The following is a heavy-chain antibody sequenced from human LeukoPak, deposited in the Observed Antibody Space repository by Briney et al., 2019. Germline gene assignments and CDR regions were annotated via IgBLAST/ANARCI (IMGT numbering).Heavy chain of an antibody. CDR2: ISGSGGST. J-gene: IGHJ5*02. Sequence: GGSLRLSCAASGFTFSSYAMSWVRQAPGKGLEWVSAISGSGGSTYYADSVKGRFTISRDNSKNTLYLQMNSLRVEDTAVYYCAIPDIVVVPGTDWFDPWGQGTLVTVSS. V-gene: IGHV3-23*01. CDR1: GFTFSSYA. D-gene: IGHD2-2*01. CDR3: AIPDIVVVPGTDWFDP.